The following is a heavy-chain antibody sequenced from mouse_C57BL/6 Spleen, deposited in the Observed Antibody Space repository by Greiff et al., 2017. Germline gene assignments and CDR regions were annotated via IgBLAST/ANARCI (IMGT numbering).Heavy chain of an antibody. CDR3: TSIYYDYTVHYYAMDY. CDR1: GFNIKDDY. V-gene: IGHV14-4*01. J-gene: IGHJ4*01. D-gene: IGHD2-4*01. CDR2: IDPENGDT. Sequence: VQLKESGAELVRPGASVKLSCTASGFNIKDDYMHWVKQRPEQGLEWIGWIDPENGDTEYASKFQGKATITADTSSNTACLQLSSLTSEDTAVYYCTSIYYDYTVHYYAMDYWGQGTSVTVSS.